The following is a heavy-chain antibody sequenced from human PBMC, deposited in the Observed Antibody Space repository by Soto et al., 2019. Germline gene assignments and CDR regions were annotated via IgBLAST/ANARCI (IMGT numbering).Heavy chain of an antibody. V-gene: IGHV3-53*01. CDR3: ATWHEREHAYDV. CDR2: LYDVDGS. D-gene: IGHD1-1*01. Sequence: DVQLVESGGGLMQPGESLRLSCAASGLTVSGKKYVAWVRQAPGKGLEWVSALYDVDGSFYSDSVKGRFTTSSDSSKTTVYHQMNDLRHADTAVYYCATWHEREHAYDVWGKGPKVTVSS. J-gene: IGHJ3*01. CDR1: GLTVSGKKY.